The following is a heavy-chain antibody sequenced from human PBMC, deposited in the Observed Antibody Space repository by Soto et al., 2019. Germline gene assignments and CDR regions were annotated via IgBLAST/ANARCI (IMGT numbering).Heavy chain of an antibody. CDR1: GDSISNSRW. Sequence: QVQLQESGPGLVKPSGTLSLTCAVSGDSISNSRWWTWVRQPTGKGLEWIGDIFHSGDTNYNPSLKSRGFISVDKSQNQFSLKVSSVTAADTAVYYCAYSTGWYRHDVWGQGTLVTVSS. J-gene: IGHJ3*01. V-gene: IGHV4-4*02. D-gene: IGHD6-19*01. CDR3: AYSTGWYRHDV. CDR2: IFHSGDT.